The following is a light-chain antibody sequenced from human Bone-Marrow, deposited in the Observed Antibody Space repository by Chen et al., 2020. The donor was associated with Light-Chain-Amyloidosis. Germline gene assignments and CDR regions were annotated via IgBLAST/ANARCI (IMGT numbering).Light chain of an antibody. J-gene: IGLJ3*02. CDR3: QVWDRSSDRPV. CDR2: DDS. CDR1: NIGSTS. V-gene: IGLV3-21*02. Sequence: SYVLTQPSSVSVAPGQTATIACGGNNIGSTSVHWYQQTPGQAPLLVVDDDSDRTSGIPERLSGSNSGNTATLTISRVEAGDEADYYCQVWDRSSDRPVFGGGTKLTVL.